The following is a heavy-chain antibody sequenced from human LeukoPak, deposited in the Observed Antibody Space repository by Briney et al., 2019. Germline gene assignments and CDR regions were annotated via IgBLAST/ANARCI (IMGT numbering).Heavy chain of an antibody. V-gene: IGHV3-74*01. Sequence: GGSLRLSCAASGFTFSTSWMHWFRQPPGKGLVWVSRIDTDGRTIGYADSVRGRFTISRDNAKNTLYLQMNGLRAEDTAVYYCAKDLTWNTADYWGQGTLVTVSS. CDR3: AKDLTWNTADY. J-gene: IGHJ4*02. CDR2: IDTDGRTI. D-gene: IGHD1/OR15-1a*01. CDR1: GFTFSTSW.